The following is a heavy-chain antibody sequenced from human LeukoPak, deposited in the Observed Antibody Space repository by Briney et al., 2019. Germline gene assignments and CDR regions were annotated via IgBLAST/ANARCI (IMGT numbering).Heavy chain of an antibody. J-gene: IGHJ4*02. D-gene: IGHD5-12*01. CDR3: AKDRRLPWDYFDS. CDR1: GFTFRNYV. V-gene: IGHV3-30*18. CDR2: TSSDLNVK. Sequence: GGSLRLSCAASGFTFRNYVIHWVRQAPGKGLEWVAVTSSDLNVKLYADSVKGRFTISRDNSRSTLYLQMHSLRAEDTAIYYCAKDRRLPWDYFDSWGQGVQVTVSS.